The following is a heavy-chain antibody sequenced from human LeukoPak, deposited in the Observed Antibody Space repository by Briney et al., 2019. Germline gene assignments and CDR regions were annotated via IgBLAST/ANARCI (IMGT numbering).Heavy chain of an antibody. CDR1: GGSISSGGYS. V-gene: IGHV4-30-2*01. CDR3: ARASDGSSWYIDY. Sequence: SETLSLTCAVSGGSISSGGYSWSWIRQPPGKGLEWIGYIYHSGSTYYNPSLKSRVTISVDRSKNQFSLKLSSVTAADTAVYYCARASDGSSWYIDYWGQGTLVTVSS. J-gene: IGHJ4*02. CDR2: IYHSGST. D-gene: IGHD6-13*01.